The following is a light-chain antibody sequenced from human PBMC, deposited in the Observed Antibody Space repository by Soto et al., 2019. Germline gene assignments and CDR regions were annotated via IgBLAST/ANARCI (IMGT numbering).Light chain of an antibody. V-gene: IGKV1-5*03. CDR3: QQYNSYSMYT. CDR2: KAS. Sequence: DIQMTQSPSTLSASVGDRVTITCRASQSISSWLAWYQQKPGKAPKLLIYKASSLESGVPSRFSGSGSGTEFTLTISSLQPDDFATYYCQQYNSYSMYTVGQGTKVDIK. J-gene: IGKJ2*01. CDR1: QSISSW.